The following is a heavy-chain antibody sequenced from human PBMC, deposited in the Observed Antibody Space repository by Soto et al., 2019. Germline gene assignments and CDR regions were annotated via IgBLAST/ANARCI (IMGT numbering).Heavy chain of an antibody. CDR2: IYPGDSDT. V-gene: IGHV5-51*01. CDR3: ARHDSGYDYNYYYYGMDV. J-gene: IGHJ6*02. Sequence: RKISCKGSGYSFTSYWFGWVRQMPGKGLEWMGIIYPGDSDTRYSPSFQGQVTISADKSISTAYLQWSSLKASDTAMYYCARHDSGYDYNYYYYGMDVWGQGTTVTVSS. CDR1: GYSFTSYW. D-gene: IGHD5-12*01.